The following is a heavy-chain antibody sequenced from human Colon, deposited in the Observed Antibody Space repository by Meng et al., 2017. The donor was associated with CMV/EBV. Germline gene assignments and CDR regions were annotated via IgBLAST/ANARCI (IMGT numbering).Heavy chain of an antibody. D-gene: IGHD5-18*01. CDR2: INPNSGGP. Sequence: SCKASEFTFTDYNVHGVRQAPGQGLEWRGRINPNSGGPNYAQTFQGRVTMTREMSTNTAYMELGSLRSDDTAVYYCARELDTGGFDHWGQGTLVTVSS. V-gene: IGHV1-2*06. CDR3: ARELDTGGFDH. CDR1: EFTFTDYN. J-gene: IGHJ4*02.